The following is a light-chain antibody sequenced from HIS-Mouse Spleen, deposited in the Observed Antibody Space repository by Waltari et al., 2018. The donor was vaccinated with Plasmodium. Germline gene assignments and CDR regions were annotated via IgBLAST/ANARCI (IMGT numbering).Light chain of an antibody. CDR2: EDS. CDR1: ALPKKY. V-gene: IGLV3-10*01. J-gene: IGLJ3*02. CDR3: YSTDSSGNHRV. Sequence: SYELTQPPSVSVSPGQTARITCSGDALPKKYAYWYQQKSGQAPVLVIYEDSKRPSGSPGRFSGARSGTRATLTISGAQVEDEADYYCYSTDSSGNHRVFGGGTKLTVL.